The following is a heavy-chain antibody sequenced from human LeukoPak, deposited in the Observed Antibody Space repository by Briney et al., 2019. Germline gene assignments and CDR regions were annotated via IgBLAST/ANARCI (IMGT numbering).Heavy chain of an antibody. Sequence: PGGSLRLSCAASGFTFSSYGMHWVRQAPGKGLEWVAVIWYDGSSKYCADSVKGRFTISRDNSKNTLYLQMNSLRAEDTAVYYCAKGLLVVSLVDSWGQGILVTVSS. CDR1: GFTFSSYG. D-gene: IGHD3-22*01. CDR3: AKGLLVVSLVDS. J-gene: IGHJ4*02. V-gene: IGHV3-33*06. CDR2: IWYDGSSK.